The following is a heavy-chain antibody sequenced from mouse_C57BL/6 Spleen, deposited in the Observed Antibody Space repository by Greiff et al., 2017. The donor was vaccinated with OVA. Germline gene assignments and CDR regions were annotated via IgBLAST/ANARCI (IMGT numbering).Heavy chain of an antibody. D-gene: IGHD3-2*02. CDR3: ARRGAQATGFDY. V-gene: IGHV1-55*01. Sequence: QVQLQQPGAELMKPGASVKMSCKASGYTFTSYWITWVKQRPGQGLEWIGDIYPGSGSTNYNEKFKSKATLTVDTSSSTAYMQLSSLTSEDSAVYYCARRGAQATGFDYWGQGTTLTVSS. CDR2: IYPGSGST. J-gene: IGHJ2*01. CDR1: GYTFTSYW.